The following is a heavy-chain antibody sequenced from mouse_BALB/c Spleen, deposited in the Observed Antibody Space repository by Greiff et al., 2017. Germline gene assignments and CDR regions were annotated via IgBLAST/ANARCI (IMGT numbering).Heavy chain of an antibody. J-gene: IGHJ3*01. CDR3: ARENPFAY. CDR2: IWAGGST. V-gene: IGHV2-9*02. CDR1: GFSLTSYG. Sequence: VKVVESGPGLVAPSQSLSITCTVSGFSLTSYGVHWVRQPPGKGLEWLGVIWAGGSTNYNSALMSRLSISKDNSKSQVFLKMNSLQTDDTAMYYCARENPFAYWGQGTLVTVSA.